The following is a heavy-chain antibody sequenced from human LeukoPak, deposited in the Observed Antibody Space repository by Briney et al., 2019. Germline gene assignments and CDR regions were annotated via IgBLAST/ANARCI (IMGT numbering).Heavy chain of an antibody. D-gene: IGHD3-22*01. CDR3: AIMHGYYDGSGYWVQ. V-gene: IGHV3-30*07. Sequence: GGSLRLSCAASGFTFSSYAMHWVRQAPGKGLEWVAVISYDGSKTYYADSVKGRFTISRDNPRNTLYMQMNSLRDEDTALYYCAIMHGYYDGSGYWVQWGQGTLVTVSS. CDR2: ISYDGSKT. J-gene: IGHJ4*02. CDR1: GFTFSSYA.